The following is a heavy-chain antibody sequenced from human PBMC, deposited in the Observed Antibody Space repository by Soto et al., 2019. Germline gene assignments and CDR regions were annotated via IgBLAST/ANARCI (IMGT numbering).Heavy chain of an antibody. CDR2: ISGSGGST. D-gene: IGHD3-3*01. V-gene: IGHV3-23*01. J-gene: IGHJ5*02. CDR3: AKDRYFWSGYSTNSFHP. Sequence: GGSLRLSCAASGFTFSSYAMSWVRQAPGKGLEWVSAISGSGGSTYYADSVKGRFTISRDNSKNTLYLQMNSLRAEDTAVYYCAKDRYFWSGYSTNSFHPRGQGTLVTLS. CDR1: GFTFSSYA.